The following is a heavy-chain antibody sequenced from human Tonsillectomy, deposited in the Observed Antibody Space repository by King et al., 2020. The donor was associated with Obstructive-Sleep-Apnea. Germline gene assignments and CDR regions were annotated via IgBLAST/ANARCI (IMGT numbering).Heavy chain of an antibody. CDR1: GGTVSSYT. Sequence: VQLVESGAEVKKPGSSVKVSCTASGGTVSSYTISWVRQAPGQGLEWMGGIIPISGTAHYAQKYQGRVTITADASTNTVFMELNSLRSEDTAVYYCARDLTGMDVWGQGTTVAVSS. CDR3: ARDLTGMDV. V-gene: IGHV1-69*01. CDR2: IIPISGTA. J-gene: IGHJ6*02. D-gene: IGHD3-9*01.